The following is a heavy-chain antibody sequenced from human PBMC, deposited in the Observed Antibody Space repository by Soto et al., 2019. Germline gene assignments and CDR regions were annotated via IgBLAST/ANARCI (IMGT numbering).Heavy chain of an antibody. CDR1: GYTFNSYG. Sequence: QVQLVQSGAEVKKPGASVKVSCKASGYTFNSYGISWVRQAPGQGLEWMGWIRGDSGNTDYAQKLQGRVTMTTDTSTNTVYMELRNLRPDDTAVYYCARDRSTSDVWGQGTTVTVSS. J-gene: IGHJ6*02. D-gene: IGHD2-2*01. CDR2: IRGDSGNT. V-gene: IGHV1-18*01. CDR3: ARDRSTSDV.